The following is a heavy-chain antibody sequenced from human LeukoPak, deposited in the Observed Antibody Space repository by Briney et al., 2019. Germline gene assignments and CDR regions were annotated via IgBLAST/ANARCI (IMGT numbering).Heavy chain of an antibody. CDR1: GFTFSSYG. D-gene: IGHD3-22*01. CDR2: TWYDGSNK. J-gene: IGHJ4*02. Sequence: PGGSLRLSCAASGFTFSSYGMHWVRQAPGKGLEWVAVTWYDGSNKYYADSVKGRFTISRDNSKNTLYLQMNSLRAEDTAVYYCARDHGDSSGYHVDYWGQGTLVTVSS. V-gene: IGHV3-33*01. CDR3: ARDHGDSSGYHVDY.